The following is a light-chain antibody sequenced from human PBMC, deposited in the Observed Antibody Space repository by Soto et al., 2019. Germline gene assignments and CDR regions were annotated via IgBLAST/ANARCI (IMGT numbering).Light chain of an antibody. CDR2: EGN. V-gene: IGLV2-23*01. CDR3: CSYAGSSTWV. Sequence: QSVLTQPASVSESPGQSITISCTGTSSDVGNHNLVSWFQHHPGTAPKLMIYEGNKRPSGVSDRFSGSRSGNPAYLTISGLQAEDEADYHCCSYAGSSTWVFGGGTQLTVL. CDR1: SSDVGNHNL. J-gene: IGLJ3*02.